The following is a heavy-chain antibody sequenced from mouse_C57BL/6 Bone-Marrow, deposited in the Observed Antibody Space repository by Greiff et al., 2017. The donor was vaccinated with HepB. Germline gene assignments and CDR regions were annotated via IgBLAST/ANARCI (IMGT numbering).Heavy chain of an antibody. D-gene: IGHD1-1*01. Sequence: EVQLVESGEGLVKPGGSLKLSCAASGFTFSSYAMSWVRQTPEKRLEWVAYISSGGDYIYYADTVKGRFTISRDNARNTLYLQMSSLKSEDTAMYYCTRVPLLLRWGAMDYWGQGTSVTVSS. CDR3: TRVPLLLRWGAMDY. J-gene: IGHJ4*01. CDR1: GFTFSSYA. V-gene: IGHV5-9-1*02. CDR2: ISSGGDYI.